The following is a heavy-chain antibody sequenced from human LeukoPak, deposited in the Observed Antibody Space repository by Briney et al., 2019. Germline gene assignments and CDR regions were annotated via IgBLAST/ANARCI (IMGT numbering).Heavy chain of an antibody. V-gene: IGHV3-7*01. CDR1: GFTFSSYW. D-gene: IGHD3-10*01. CDR3: AREAVLLWFGEQDY. CDR2: IKQDGSEK. J-gene: IGHJ4*02. Sequence: PGGSLRLSCAASGFTFSSYWMSWVRQAPGKGLEWVANIKQDGSEKYYVDSVKGRFTISRDNAKNSLYLQMNSLRAEDTAVYYCAREAVLLWFGEQDYWGQGTLVTVSS.